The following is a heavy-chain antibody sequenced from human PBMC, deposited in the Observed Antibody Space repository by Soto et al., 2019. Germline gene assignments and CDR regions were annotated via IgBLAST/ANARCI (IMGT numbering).Heavy chain of an antibody. Sequence: ASVKVSCKASGYTFTSYGISWVRQAPGQGLEWMGWISAYNVNTNYAQKLQGRVTMTTDTSTSTAYMELRSMRADDTAVGYCARDFYKRYSSSWYNWFDPWGQGTLVTVSS. D-gene: IGHD6-13*01. CDR2: ISAYNVNT. CDR1: GYTFTSYG. J-gene: IGHJ5*02. CDR3: ARDFYKRYSSSWYNWFDP. V-gene: IGHV1-18*01.